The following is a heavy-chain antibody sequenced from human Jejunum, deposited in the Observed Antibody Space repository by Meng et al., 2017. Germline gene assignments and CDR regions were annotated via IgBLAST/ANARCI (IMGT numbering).Heavy chain of an antibody. CDR3: TRGTDRAKSGDY. CDR2: IHPSGST. V-gene: IGHV4-34*01. J-gene: IGHJ4*02. CDR1: GGSSSGFY. Sequence: QVPLQQCGAGLLKPSETLSLTCAVYGGSSSGFYLSWIRQPPGKGLEWIGEIHPSGSTDYNPSLKSRLTISLDTSKNQFSLSLNSATAADTGIYYCTRGTDRAKSGDYWGQGTLVTVSS. D-gene: IGHD1-14*01.